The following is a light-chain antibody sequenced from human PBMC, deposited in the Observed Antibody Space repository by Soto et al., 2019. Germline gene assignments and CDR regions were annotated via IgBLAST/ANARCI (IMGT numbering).Light chain of an antibody. CDR1: QSVLLNLNNKNY. Sequence: DIVMTQSPDSLAVSLGERATINCKSSQSVLLNLNNKNYLAWYQQKPGQPPKLLIYWASTRESGVPDRFSASGSGTDFTLTISSLQAEDVAVYYCQQFYITPYTFGQGTKLEIK. CDR2: WAS. V-gene: IGKV4-1*01. J-gene: IGKJ2*01. CDR3: QQFYITPYT.